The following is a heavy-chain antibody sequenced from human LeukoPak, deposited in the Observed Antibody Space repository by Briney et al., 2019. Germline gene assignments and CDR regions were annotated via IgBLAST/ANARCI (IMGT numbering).Heavy chain of an antibody. V-gene: IGHV4-59*01. CDR3: ARYVWGSYPTFEDY. Sequence: PSETLSLTCTVSGGSISSYYWSWIRQPPGKGLEWIGYIFYSGSTNYNPSLKSRVTISVDTSKNKFSLKLRSVTAAETAVYYCARYVWGSYPTFEDYWGQGTLVTISS. CDR1: GGSISSYY. D-gene: IGHD3-16*02. CDR2: IFYSGST. J-gene: IGHJ4*02.